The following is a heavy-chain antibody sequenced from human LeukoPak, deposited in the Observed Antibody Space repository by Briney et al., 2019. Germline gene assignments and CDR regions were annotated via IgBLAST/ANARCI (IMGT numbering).Heavy chain of an antibody. CDR1: SGSFSGYY. Sequence: SETLSLTCAVYSGSFSGYYWSWVRQPPGKGLEWIGEINHSGSTNYNPSLKSRVTISVDTSKNQFSLKLSSVTAADTAVYYCARGGAARRVYYYYYYMDVWGKGTTVTVSS. V-gene: IGHV4-34*01. CDR2: INHSGST. J-gene: IGHJ6*03. D-gene: IGHD6-6*01. CDR3: ARGGAARRVYYYYYYMDV.